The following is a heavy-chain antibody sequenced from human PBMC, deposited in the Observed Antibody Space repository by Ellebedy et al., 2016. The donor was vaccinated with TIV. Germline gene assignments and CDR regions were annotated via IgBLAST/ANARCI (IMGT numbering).Heavy chain of an antibody. CDR2: IIPAFGTA. J-gene: IGHJ5*02. CDR1: RDTFSRYG. V-gene: IGHV1-69*06. D-gene: IGHD3-22*01. CDR3: ARRRIDRRSQAWFDP. Sequence: SVKVSXKASRDTFSRYGISWVRQAPGQGLEWMGGIIPAFGTANSAQRFQGRVTITADKSTSTVYMELSSLRSEDTAVYYCARRRIDRRSQAWFDPWGQGTLVTVSS.